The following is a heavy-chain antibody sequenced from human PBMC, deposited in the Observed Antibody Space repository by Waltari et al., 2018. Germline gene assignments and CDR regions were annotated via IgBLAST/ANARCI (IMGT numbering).Heavy chain of an antibody. J-gene: IGHJ3*01. Sequence: EVQLLESGGGLEQPGGSLRLSCAASGFTFSTYAMNWVRQAPGKGLEWVSSITTSGDNTYYPDSVKGRFTISRDNSKNTLYLQMNSLRAEDTAVYYCATYITSRRGAFDFWGQGTMVTVSS. D-gene: IGHD1-1*01. CDR2: ITTSGDNT. CDR3: ATYITSRRGAFDF. CDR1: GFTFSTYA. V-gene: IGHV3-23*01.